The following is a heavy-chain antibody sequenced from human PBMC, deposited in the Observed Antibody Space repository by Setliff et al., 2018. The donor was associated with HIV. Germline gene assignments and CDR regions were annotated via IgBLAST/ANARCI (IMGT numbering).Heavy chain of an antibody. V-gene: IGHV4-31*03. CDR3: ARVPGYSSGSSYMEV. CDR2: IHYSGSI. CDR1: GGSISSGVYY. J-gene: IGHJ6*03. D-gene: IGHD6-19*01. Sequence: SETLSLTCTVSGGSISSGVYYWSWIRHHPGKGLEWIGYIHYSGSIYYNPSLKSRLIISVDTSKKQFSLKRRSVTAADTAIYYCARVPGYSSGSSYMEVWGKGTTVTVSS.